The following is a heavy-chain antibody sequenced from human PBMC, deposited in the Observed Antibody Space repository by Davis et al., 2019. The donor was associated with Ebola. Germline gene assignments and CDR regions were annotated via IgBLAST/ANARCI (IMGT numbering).Heavy chain of an antibody. CDR1: GYTFTSYD. CDR2: MNPNSGNT. D-gene: IGHD5-12*01. V-gene: IGHV1-8*01. J-gene: IGHJ4*02. CDR3: AREGSGYDPFDY. Sequence: ASVKVSCKASGYTFTSYDINWVRQATGQGLEWMGWMNPNSGNTGYAQKFQGRVTMTRNTSISTAYMELSSLRSEDTAVYYCAREGSGYDPFDYWGQGTLVTVSS.